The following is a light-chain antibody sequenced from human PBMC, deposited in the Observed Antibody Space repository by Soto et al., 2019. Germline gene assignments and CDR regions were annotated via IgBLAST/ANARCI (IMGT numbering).Light chain of an antibody. V-gene: IGKV3-11*01. CDR3: QQRYNWPLT. CDR1: QSVSNY. J-gene: IGKJ5*01. Sequence: IGLTHSPPPLFLSTGERATLSCRASQSVSNYLAWYQQKPGQAPRLFIYDASNRATGIPARFSGSGSGTDFTLTISSLEPEDFAVYYCQQRYNWPLTFGHGTRLEIK. CDR2: DAS.